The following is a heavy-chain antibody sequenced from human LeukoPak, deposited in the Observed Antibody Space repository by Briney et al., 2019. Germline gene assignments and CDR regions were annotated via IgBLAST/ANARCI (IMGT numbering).Heavy chain of an antibody. D-gene: IGHD5-12*01. J-gene: IGHJ4*02. CDR2: ISYDGSNK. Sequence: GGSLRLSCAASGFTFNTYGMHWVRQAPGKGLEWVAVISYDGSNKYYVDSVKGRFTISRDNSKNTLYLQMNSLRAEDTAVYYCAKDPYRASSGLVDYWGQGTLVTVSS. V-gene: IGHV3-30*18. CDR3: AKDPYRASSGLVDY. CDR1: GFTFNTYG.